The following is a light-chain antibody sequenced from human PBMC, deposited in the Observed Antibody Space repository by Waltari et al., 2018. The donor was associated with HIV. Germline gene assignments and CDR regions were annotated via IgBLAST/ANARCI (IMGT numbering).Light chain of an antibody. J-gene: IGLJ2*01. V-gene: IGLV1-44*01. CDR2: NND. CDR3: AAWDDSLNGHVI. Sequence: QSLLTQPPSASGTPGQRVTISCSGSSSNIGINTVNWYQQLPGTAPKPLIYNNDLRPSGVPDRFSGSKSGTSASLAISGLQSEDEADYYCAAWDDSLNGHVIFGGGTKLTVL. CDR1: SSNIGINT.